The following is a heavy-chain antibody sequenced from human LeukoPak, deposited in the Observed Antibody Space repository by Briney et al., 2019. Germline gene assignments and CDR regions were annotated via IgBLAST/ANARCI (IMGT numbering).Heavy chain of an antibody. CDR1: GGTFSSYA. CDR2: IIPIFGIA. CDR3: ARSYYDSSGYYTPLGY. D-gene: IGHD3-22*01. Sequence: SVKVSCKASGGTFSSYAISWVRQAPGQGLEWMGRIIPIFGIANYAQKFQGRVTITADKPTSTAYMELSSLRSEDTAVYYCARSYYDSSGYYTPLGYWGQGTLVTVSS. J-gene: IGHJ4*02. V-gene: IGHV1-69*04.